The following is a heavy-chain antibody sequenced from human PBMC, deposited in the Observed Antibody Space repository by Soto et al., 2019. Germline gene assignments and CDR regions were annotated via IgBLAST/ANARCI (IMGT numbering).Heavy chain of an antibody. CDR3: ANYLTNVRGYCNGGSCYEQGF. CDR1: SSA. Sequence: SSAVSVSRQEKGKGLEWVSAISGSGGSTYYADSVKGRFTISRGNSKNTLYLQMNSLRAEDTAVYYCANYLTNVRGYCNGGSCYEQGFCGQGPLVTVSS. V-gene: IGHV3-23*01. J-gene: IGHJ1*01. CDR2: ISGSGGST. D-gene: IGHD2-15*01.